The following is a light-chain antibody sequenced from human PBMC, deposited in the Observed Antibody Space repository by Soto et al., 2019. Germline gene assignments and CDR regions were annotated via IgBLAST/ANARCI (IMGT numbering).Light chain of an antibody. Sequence: EIVLTQSPGTLSLSPGERATLSCRASQSVSSSYLAWYQQKPGQAPRLLIYGASSRATGIPDRFSGSGSGKTFTLTIGSREREVFGVYYCKQYGSLWMFGKGTKVKI. CDR1: QSVSSSY. CDR3: KQYGSLWM. V-gene: IGKV3-20*01. J-gene: IGKJ1*01. CDR2: GAS.